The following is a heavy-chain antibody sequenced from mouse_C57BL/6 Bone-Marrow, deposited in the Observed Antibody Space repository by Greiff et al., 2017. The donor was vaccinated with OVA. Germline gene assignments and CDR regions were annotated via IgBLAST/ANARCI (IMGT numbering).Heavy chain of an antibody. CDR2: IYPYNGVS. CDR3: ARKRDDGYYDWYFDV. J-gene: IGHJ1*03. CDR1: GYSFTGYY. D-gene: IGHD2-3*01. V-gene: IGHV1-31*01. Sequence: VQLQQSGPELVKPGASVKISCKASGYSFTGYYMHWVKQSHGNILDWIGYIYPYNGVSSYNQKFKGKATLTVDKSSSTAYMQFSSLTSEDSAIYYCARKRDDGYYDWYFDVWGTGTTVTVSS.